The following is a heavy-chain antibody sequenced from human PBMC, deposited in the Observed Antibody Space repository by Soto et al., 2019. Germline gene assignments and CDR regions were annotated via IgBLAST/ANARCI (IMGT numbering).Heavy chain of an antibody. V-gene: IGHV4-59*01. J-gene: IGHJ4*02. CDR3: ARYRREAVAGYTLDY. D-gene: IGHD6-13*01. CDR2: VYNSGST. Sequence: SETLSLTCTVSGGSISSNYWTWIRQPPGKGLEWIGYVYNSGSTNYNPSLKSRVTISEDTSRSQFSLKVNSMTAADTAVYYCARYRREAVAGYTLDYWGQGILVTVSS. CDR1: GGSISSNY.